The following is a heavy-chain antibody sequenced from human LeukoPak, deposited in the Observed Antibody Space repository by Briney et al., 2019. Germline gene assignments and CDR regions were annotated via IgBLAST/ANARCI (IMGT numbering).Heavy chain of an antibody. CDR1: GFTFSSYW. CDR3: ARGSYMDV. J-gene: IGHJ6*03. V-gene: IGHV3-7*03. Sequence: PGGSLRLSCAASGFTFSSYWMTWVRQAPGKGLAWVANINQDGSGKYYVDSVKGRFTISRDNAKNSLYLQMNSLRAEDTALYYCARGSYMDVWGKGTTVTVSS. CDR2: INQDGSGK.